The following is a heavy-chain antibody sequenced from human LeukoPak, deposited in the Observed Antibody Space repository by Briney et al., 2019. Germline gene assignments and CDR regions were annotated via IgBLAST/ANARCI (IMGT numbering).Heavy chain of an antibody. CDR2: IYYSGST. J-gene: IGHJ4*02. CDR1: GGSISSSSYY. D-gene: IGHD6-6*01. V-gene: IGHV4-39*07. CDR3: ARSYSSSTDHYFDY. Sequence: PSETLSLTCTVSGGSISSSSYYWGWIRQPPGKGLEWIGSIYYSGSTYYNPSLKSRVTISVDTSKNQFSLKLSSVTAADTAVYYCARSYSSSTDHYFDYWGQGTLVTVSS.